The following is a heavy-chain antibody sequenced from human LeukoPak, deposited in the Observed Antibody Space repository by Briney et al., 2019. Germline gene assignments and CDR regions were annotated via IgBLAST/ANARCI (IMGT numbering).Heavy chain of an antibody. CDR1: GYTFSNHP. V-gene: IGHV7-4-1*02. J-gene: IGHJ5*02. CDR3: ARRDMASIPGINPLNWFDP. CDR2: INTNTRNP. D-gene: IGHD5-24*01. Sequence: ASVKVSCKASGYTFSNHPINWVRQAPGQGLEWMGWINTNTRNPTYAQAFTGRFVFSLDTSVSTAYLHISDLKADDTAVYYCARRDMASIPGINPLNWFDPWGQGTLVTVSS.